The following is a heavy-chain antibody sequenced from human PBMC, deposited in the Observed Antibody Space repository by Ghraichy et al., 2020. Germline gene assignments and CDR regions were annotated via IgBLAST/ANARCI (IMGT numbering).Heavy chain of an antibody. CDR2: ISGDGRDI. CDR1: GFPFGEYT. V-gene: IGHV3-43*02. Sequence: GGSLRLSCAASGFPFGEYTMFWVRQIPGQGLEWVSLISGDGRDIYYADSVKGWFTISRDSSKNSVSLQMNSLRTEDTAFYYCAKEERKEMWSRNYYYSMDVWGQGTSVTVS. J-gene: IGHJ6*02. CDR3: AKEERKEMWSRNYYYSMDV. D-gene: IGHD2-21*01.